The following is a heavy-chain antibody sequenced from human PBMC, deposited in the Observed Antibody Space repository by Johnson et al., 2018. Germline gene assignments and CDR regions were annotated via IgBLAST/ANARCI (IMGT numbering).Heavy chain of an antibody. CDR3: ATIYSGYGHYSYYGMEV. CDR1: RLTFSNYG. D-gene: IGHD5-12*01. CDR2: IWYDGSNK. J-gene: IGHJ6*02. Sequence: QVQLVQSGGGVVQPGRSLRLSCVASRLTFSNYGMHWVRQAPGKGLEWVAFIWYDGSNKYYAESVKGRFTISRDNSKNMLYLQMNSLRAEDTAVYYCATIYSGYGHYSYYGMEVWGQGTTVTVSS. V-gene: IGHV3-33*01.